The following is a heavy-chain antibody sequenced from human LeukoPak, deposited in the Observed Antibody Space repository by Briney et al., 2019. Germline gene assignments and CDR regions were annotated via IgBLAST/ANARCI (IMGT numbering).Heavy chain of an antibody. CDR1: GGSISSYY. CDR2: IYYSGST. V-gene: IGHV4-59*01. J-gene: IGHJ3*02. CDR3: AREGDCTNGVCSDAFDI. D-gene: IGHD2-8*01. Sequence: PSETLSLTCTVSGGSISSYYWSWIRQPPGKGLEWIGYIYYSGSTNYNPSLKSLVTISVDTSKNQFSLKLSSVTAADTAVYYCAREGDCTNGVCSDAFDIWGQGTMVTVSS.